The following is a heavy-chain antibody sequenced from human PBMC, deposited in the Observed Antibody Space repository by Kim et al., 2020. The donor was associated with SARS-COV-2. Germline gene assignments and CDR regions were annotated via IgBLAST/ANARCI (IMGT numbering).Heavy chain of an antibody. CDR3: SRGYSATWYLAFDV. Sequence: YNPSLKSRIIKSRDTSKNHFSVNVNSVTAADTALYYCSRGYSATWYLAFDVWGQGTLVTVSS. J-gene: IGHJ3*01. V-gene: IGHV4-61*03. D-gene: IGHD1-1*01.